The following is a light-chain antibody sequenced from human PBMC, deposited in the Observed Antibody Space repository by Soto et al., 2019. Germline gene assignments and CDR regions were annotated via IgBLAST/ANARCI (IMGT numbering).Light chain of an antibody. CDR1: QSISGF. J-gene: IGKJ1*01. Sequence: DIQMTQSPSSLSASVGDTVTITCRASQSISGFLHWYQQKPGKPPKLLIYAAVSLQSGIPSRFSAYGSGTDFTLTISSLQPEDFATYYCQQTYSSPQWTFGQGTKVEIK. V-gene: IGKV1-39*01. CDR2: AAV. CDR3: QQTYSSPQWT.